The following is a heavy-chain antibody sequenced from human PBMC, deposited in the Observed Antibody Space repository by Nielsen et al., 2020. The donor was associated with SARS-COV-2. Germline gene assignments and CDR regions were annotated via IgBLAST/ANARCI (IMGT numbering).Heavy chain of an antibody. CDR3: ARTDCSSTSCYLGYFDY. J-gene: IGHJ4*02. Sequence: SVKVSCKASGGTFSSYAISWVRQAPGQGLEWMGGIIPIFGTANYAQKFQGRVTITADESTSTAYMKLSSLRSEDTAVYYCARTDCSSTSCYLGYFDYWGQGTLVTVSA. CDR2: IIPIFGTA. CDR1: GGTFSSYA. D-gene: IGHD2-2*01. V-gene: IGHV1-69*13.